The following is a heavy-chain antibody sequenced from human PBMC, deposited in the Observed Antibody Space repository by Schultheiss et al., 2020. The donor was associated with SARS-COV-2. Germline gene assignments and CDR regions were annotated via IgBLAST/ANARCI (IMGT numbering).Heavy chain of an antibody. D-gene: IGHD3-22*01. V-gene: IGHV3-21*01. CDR3: ARDASRGLFDY. CDR1: GFTFSSYS. J-gene: IGHJ4*02. Sequence: GGSLRLSCAASGFTFSSYSMNWVRQAPGKGLKWVSSISSSSSYIYYADSVKGRFTISRDNAKNSLYLQMNSLRAEDTAVYYCARDASRGLFDYWGQGTLVTVSS. CDR2: ISSSSSYI.